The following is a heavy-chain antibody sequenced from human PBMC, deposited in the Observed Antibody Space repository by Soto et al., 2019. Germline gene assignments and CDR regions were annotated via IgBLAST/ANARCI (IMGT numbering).Heavy chain of an antibody. J-gene: IGHJ6*01. CDR2: INPNSGGT. D-gene: IGHD2-2*02. Sequence: SVKGSWKTSGYTFTGYYMHWVRQAPGQGLEWMGWINPNSGGTNYAQKFQGRVTMTRDTSISTAYMELSRLRSDDTAVYYCARGSYPGRAAILRQHHSYPGMHFSGQGTTVT. V-gene: IGHV1-2*02. CDR3: ARGSYPGRAAILRQHHSYPGMHF. CDR1: GYTFTGYY.